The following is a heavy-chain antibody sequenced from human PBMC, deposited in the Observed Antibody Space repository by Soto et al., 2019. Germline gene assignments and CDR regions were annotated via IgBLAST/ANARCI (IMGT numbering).Heavy chain of an antibody. V-gene: IGHV3-23*01. D-gene: IGHD3-10*01. J-gene: IGHJ5*02. CDR3: VKNSGWFNT. CDR1: GFIFISTD. Sequence: LRLYCAASGFIFISTDMSWVRQAPGKGLEWVSTIYGDGGTTYYADSVRGRFTISRDNSRNMVYLQLDTLRFDDTAVYYCVKNSGWFNTWGQGDLVNVS. CDR2: IYGDGGTT.